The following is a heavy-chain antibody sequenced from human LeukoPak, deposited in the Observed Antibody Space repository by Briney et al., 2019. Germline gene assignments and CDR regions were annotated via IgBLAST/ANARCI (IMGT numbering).Heavy chain of an antibody. Sequence: GGSLRLSCAASGFTFSSYAMSWVRQAPGKGLEWVSAISGSGGSTYYADSVKGRFTISRDNAKNSLYLQMNSLRAEDTAAYYCARGLCGGDCYSDWGQGTLVTVSS. CDR1: GFTFSSYA. J-gene: IGHJ4*02. D-gene: IGHD2-21*02. CDR2: ISGSGGST. CDR3: ARGLCGGDCYSD. V-gene: IGHV3-23*01.